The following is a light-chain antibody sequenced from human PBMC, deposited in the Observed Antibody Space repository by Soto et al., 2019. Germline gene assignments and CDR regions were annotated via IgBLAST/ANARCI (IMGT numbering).Light chain of an antibody. CDR2: EVS. CDR1: SSDVGGYNY. V-gene: IGLV2-8*01. CDR3: SSYAGSTSV. Sequence: QSVLTQPPSASGSPGQSVTISCTGTSSDVGGYNYVSWYQQHPGKAPKLMIYEVSKRPSGVPDRFSGPKSGNTASLTVSGLQAEEEADYYCSSYAGSTSVFGGGPKLTVL. J-gene: IGLJ2*01.